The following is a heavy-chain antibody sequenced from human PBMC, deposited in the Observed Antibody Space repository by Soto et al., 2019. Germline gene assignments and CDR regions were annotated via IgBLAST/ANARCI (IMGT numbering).Heavy chain of an antibody. Sequence: PSETLSLTCTVSGGSISSSSYYWGWIRQPPGKGLEWIGSIYYSGSTYYNPSLKSRVTISVDTSKNQFSLKLSSVTAADTAVYYCARVPNINYYYYYMDVWGKGTTVTVSS. J-gene: IGHJ6*03. D-gene: IGHD2-8*01. CDR3: ARVPNINYYYYYMDV. CDR1: GGSISSSSYY. V-gene: IGHV4-39*01. CDR2: IYYSGST.